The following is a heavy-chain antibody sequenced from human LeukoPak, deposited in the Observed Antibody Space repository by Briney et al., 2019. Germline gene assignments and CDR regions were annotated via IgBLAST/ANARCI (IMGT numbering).Heavy chain of an antibody. V-gene: IGHV4-59*12. Sequence: SETLSLTCTVSGGSISSYYWSWIRQPPGKGLEWIGYIYYSGSTNYNPSLKSRVTISVDTSKNQFSLKLNSVTAADTAVYYCARELYYYGSGSYRAFDIWGQGTMVTVSS. CDR2: IYYSGST. D-gene: IGHD3-10*01. CDR1: GGSISSYY. J-gene: IGHJ3*02. CDR3: ARELYYYGSGSYRAFDI.